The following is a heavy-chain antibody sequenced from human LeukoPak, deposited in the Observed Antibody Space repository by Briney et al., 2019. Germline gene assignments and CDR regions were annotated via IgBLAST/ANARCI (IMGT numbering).Heavy chain of an antibody. CDR2: SSSGGRT. CDR1: GFTVRSNY. V-gene: IGHV3-66*01. CDR3: SRDRKDTKSIAY. D-gene: IGHD5-18*01. J-gene: IGHJ4*02. Sequence: AGSLRLNCAASGFTVRSNYMSWVRQGPGQGRGWVSVSSSGGRTYCAESVNRRFTISRDSSKTTLYLQIKSLRAQHTALYYCSRDRKDTKSIAYSGQATLVTVSS.